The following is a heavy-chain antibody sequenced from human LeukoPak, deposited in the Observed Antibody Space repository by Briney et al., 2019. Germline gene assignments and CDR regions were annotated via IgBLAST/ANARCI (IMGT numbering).Heavy chain of an antibody. CDR2: INPNSGGT. V-gene: IGHV1-2*02. Sequence: ASVKVSCKASGYAFTDYYMHWVRQAPGQGLEWMGWINPNSGGTNSAQKFQGRVTMTRDTSISTAYMELSSLRSDDTAVYYCAIINWNYVERPFDVWGQGTMVTVSS. D-gene: IGHD1-7*01. CDR3: AIINWNYVERPFDV. CDR1: GYAFTDYY. J-gene: IGHJ3*01.